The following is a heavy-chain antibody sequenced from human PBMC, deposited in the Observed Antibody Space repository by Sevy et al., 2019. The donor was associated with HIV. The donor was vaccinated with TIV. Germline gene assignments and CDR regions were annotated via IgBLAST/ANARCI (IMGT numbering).Heavy chain of an antibody. Sequence: GGSLRLSCAASGFTFTDYWMSWVRQTPGKGLEWVATIKQDESETYYVDSVKGRFAISRDNGKNSVSLQMTGLRVEDTALYYCAREVGGFNWRPYYFDSWGPGTLVTVSS. CDR2: IKQDESET. J-gene: IGHJ4*02. D-gene: IGHD3-3*01. V-gene: IGHV3-7*01. CDR3: AREVGGFNWRPYYFDS. CDR1: GFTFTDYW.